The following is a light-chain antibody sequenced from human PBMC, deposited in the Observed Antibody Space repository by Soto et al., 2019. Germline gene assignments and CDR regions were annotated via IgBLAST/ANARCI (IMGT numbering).Light chain of an antibody. CDR1: QSISSSY. V-gene: IGKV3-20*01. Sequence: EIVLTQSPGTLSLSPGERATLSCRASQSISSSYLAWYQQRPGQAPRLLIFGASYRATGIPDRFSGSGSGTDFTLTSSRLEPEDFAVYYCQQYSSSPPEFTFGPGTKVDIK. CDR2: GAS. J-gene: IGKJ3*01. CDR3: QQYSSSPPEFT.